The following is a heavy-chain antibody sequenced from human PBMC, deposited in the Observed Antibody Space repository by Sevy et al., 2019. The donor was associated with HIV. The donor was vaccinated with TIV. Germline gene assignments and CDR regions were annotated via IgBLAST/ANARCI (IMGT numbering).Heavy chain of an antibody. CDR2: VYHSGST. D-gene: IGHD3-10*01. Sequence: SETLSLTCPVSGYPITSGYLWGWIRQPPGKGLEWIGSVYHSGSTYYNPSLNSRVIISVDTSRNQFSLKLNSVTAADTAVYYCARHSHGSGTYYVPFDSWGQGTLVTVSS. CDR3: ARHSHGSGTYYVPFDS. V-gene: IGHV4-38-2*01. CDR1: GYPITSGYL. J-gene: IGHJ4*02.